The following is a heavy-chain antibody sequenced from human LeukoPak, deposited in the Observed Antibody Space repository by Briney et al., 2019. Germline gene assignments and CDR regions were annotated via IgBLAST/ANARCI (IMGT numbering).Heavy chain of an antibody. CDR2: IIPILNVP. CDR3: ARNRPRARYFDY. V-gene: IGHV1-69*02. Sequence: GASVNVSCKASGGTFSDYSISWVRQAPGQGLEWMGRIIPILNVPNYAQKFEGRVTITADKSTSTAYMELSSLKSEDTAVYFCARNRPRARYFDYWGQGTLVTVS. J-gene: IGHJ4*02. D-gene: IGHD2-15*01. CDR1: GGTFSDYS.